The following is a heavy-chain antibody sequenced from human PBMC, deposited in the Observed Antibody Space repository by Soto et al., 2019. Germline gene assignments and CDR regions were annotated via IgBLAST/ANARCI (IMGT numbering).Heavy chain of an antibody. CDR3: ARDLRFTTGVDY. CDR2: ISSSSSYI. J-gene: IGHJ4*02. Sequence: EVQLVESGGGLVKPGGSLRLSCAASGFTFSSYTMNWVRQAPGKGLEWVSSISSSSSYIYYADSMKGRFTISRDNAKNSLYLQMNSLRAEDTAVYYCARDLRFTTGVDYWGQGTQVTVSS. CDR1: GFTFSSYT. V-gene: IGHV3-21*01. D-gene: IGHD2-8*02.